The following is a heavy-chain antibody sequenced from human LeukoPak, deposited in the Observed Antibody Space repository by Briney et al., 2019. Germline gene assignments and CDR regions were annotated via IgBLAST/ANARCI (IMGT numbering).Heavy chain of an antibody. J-gene: IGHJ6*02. D-gene: IGHD3-3*01. CDR1: GFTFSSYA. Sequence: GRSLRLSCAASGFTFSSYAMHWVRQAPGKGLEWVAVISYDGSNKYYADSVKGRFTISRDNSKNTLYLQMNSLRAEDTAVYYCARGVSYDFWSGSDSSFYGIDVWGQGTTVTVSS. V-gene: IGHV3-30-3*01. CDR2: ISYDGSNK. CDR3: ARGVSYDFWSGSDSSFYGIDV.